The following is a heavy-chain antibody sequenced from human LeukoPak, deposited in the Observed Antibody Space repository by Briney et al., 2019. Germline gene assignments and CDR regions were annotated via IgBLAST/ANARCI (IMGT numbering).Heavy chain of an antibody. CDR3: AKGFGDSCYSGVEY. D-gene: IGHD2-15*01. CDR1: GFTFSSYA. Sequence: GGSLRLSCAASGFTFSSYAMSWVRQAPGKGLEWVSAISGGGGTTYYADSVKGRFTISRDTSKNTLYLQMNSVRAEDTAVYYCAKGFGDSCYSGVEYWGQGTLVTVSP. J-gene: IGHJ4*02. CDR2: ISGGGGTT. V-gene: IGHV3-23*01.